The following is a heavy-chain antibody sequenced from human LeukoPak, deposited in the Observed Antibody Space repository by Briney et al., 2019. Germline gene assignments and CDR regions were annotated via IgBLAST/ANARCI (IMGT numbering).Heavy chain of an antibody. CDR1: GFTFSSYG. CDR2: IWYDGSNK. J-gene: IGHJ5*02. Sequence: GRSLRLSCAASGFTFSSYGMHWVRQPPGKGLEWVAVIWYDGSNKYYADCVKGRFTISRDNSKNTLYLQMNSLRAEDTAVYYCARGYCSGGSCYPPGAWGQGTLVTVSS. V-gene: IGHV3-33*01. D-gene: IGHD2-15*01. CDR3: ARGYCSGGSCYPPGA.